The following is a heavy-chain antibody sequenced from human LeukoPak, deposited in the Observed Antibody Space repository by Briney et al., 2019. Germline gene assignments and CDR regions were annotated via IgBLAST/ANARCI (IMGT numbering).Heavy chain of an antibody. V-gene: IGHV4-39*07. CDR2: IYHSGST. CDR1: GGSISSSSYY. J-gene: IGHJ5*02. Sequence: PSETLSLTCTVSGGSISSSSYYWAWIRQPPGKGLEWIGSIYHSGSTNYNPSLKSRVTISVDKSKNQFSLKLSSVTAADTAVYYCAERYSSSWYSRFDPWGQGTLVTVSS. CDR3: AERYSSSWYSRFDP. D-gene: IGHD6-13*01.